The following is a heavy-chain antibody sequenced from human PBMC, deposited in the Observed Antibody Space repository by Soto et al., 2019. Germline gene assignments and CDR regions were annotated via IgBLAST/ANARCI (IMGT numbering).Heavy chain of an antibody. CDR3: ARESGSYPNWFDP. Sequence: ETLSLTCTVSGGSVSSGSYYWSWIRQPPGKGLEWIGYIYYSGSTNYNPSLKSRVTISVDTSKNQFSLKLSSVTAADTAVYYCARESGSYPNWFDPWGQGTLVTVSS. CDR1: GGSVSSGSYY. CDR2: IYYSGST. J-gene: IGHJ5*02. V-gene: IGHV4-61*01. D-gene: IGHD1-26*01.